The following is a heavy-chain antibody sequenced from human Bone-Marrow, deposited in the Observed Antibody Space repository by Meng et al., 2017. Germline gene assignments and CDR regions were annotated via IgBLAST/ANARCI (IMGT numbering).Heavy chain of an antibody. D-gene: IGHD3-22*01. Sequence: QVQPGRLGAEVKKPGSTIKISCKASGGTFSRYAIRWVQQAPGQGLEWMGGIIPIFGTANYAQKFQGRVTITADKSTSTAYMELSSLRSEDTAVYYCAREGAYGSGYTPWGQGTLVTVSS. V-gene: IGHV1-69*06. CDR3: AREGAYGSGYTP. J-gene: IGHJ5*02. CDR1: GGTFSRYA. CDR2: IIPIFGTA.